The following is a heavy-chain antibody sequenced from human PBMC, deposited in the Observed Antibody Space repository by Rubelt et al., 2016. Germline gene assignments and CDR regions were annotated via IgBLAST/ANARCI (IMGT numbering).Heavy chain of an antibody. D-gene: IGHD6-19*01. J-gene: IGHJ4*02. Sequence: QVQLVQSGAEVKKPGASVKVSCKASGKTFTTSCIHWVRQAPGQRLEWMGWIDIGNGTTKYSQTFQGRVTTTRDTSASTAYMELSSLRSEDTAVYYCATTPAVAVAGADSWGQGTLVTVSS. CDR3: ATTPAVAVAGADS. CDR1: GKTFTTSC. CDR2: IDIGNGTT. V-gene: IGHV1-3*04.